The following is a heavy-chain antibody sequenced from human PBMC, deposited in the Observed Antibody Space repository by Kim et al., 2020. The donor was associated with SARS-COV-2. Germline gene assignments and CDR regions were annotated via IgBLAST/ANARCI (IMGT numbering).Heavy chain of an antibody. Sequence: VKGRFTITRDNSKNTLYLQMNSLRAEDTAVYYCAKDLGDGYNFYYYGMDVWGQGTTVTVSS. D-gene: IGHD5-12*01. V-gene: IGHV3-30*02. J-gene: IGHJ6*02. CDR3: AKDLGDGYNFYYYGMDV.